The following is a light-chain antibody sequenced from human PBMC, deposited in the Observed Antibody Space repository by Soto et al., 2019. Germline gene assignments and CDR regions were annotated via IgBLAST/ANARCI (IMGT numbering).Light chain of an antibody. CDR2: EVT. J-gene: IGLJ3*02. V-gene: IGLV2-8*01. Sequence: QSVLTQPPSASGSPGQSVTISCTGTSSDVGGYNYVSWYQQHPGNAPKLMIYEVTKRPLGVPDRFSASKSGNTASLTVSGLQADDEAGYYCSSYAGSNTGVFGGGTKLTVL. CDR3: SSYAGSNTGV. CDR1: SSDVGGYNY.